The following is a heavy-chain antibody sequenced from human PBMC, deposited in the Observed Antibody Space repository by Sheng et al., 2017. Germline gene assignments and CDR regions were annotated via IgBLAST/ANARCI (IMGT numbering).Heavy chain of an antibody. Sequence: QVQLVQSGAEVKKPGSSVKVSCKASGGTFSSYAISWVRQAPGQGLEWMGGIIPIFGTANYAQKFQGRVTITTDESTSTAYMELSSLRSEDTAVYYCARGKGIAAASSYYYMDVVGTKGPRSPSP. D-gene: IGHD6-13*01. V-gene: IGHV1-69*05. CDR3: ARGKGIAAASSYYYMDV. CDR2: IIPIFGTA. J-gene: IGHJ6*03. CDR1: GGTFSSYA.